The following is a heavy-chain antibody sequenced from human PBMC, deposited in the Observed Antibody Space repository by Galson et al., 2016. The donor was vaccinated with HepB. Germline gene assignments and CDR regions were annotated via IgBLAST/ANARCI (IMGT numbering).Heavy chain of an antibody. CDR1: GFMFSSHG. J-gene: IGHJ4*02. CDR2: IWYDGSDK. Sequence: SLRLSCAASGFMFSSHGMHWVRQAPGKGLEWVAVIWYDGSDKFYADSVRGRFTISRDNSKNTVYLQMNSLRDEDTAVYYCAREKGSTANTFYFDYWGQGTLSPSPQ. V-gene: IGHV3-33*01. D-gene: IGHD3-10*01. CDR3: AREKGSTANTFYFDY.